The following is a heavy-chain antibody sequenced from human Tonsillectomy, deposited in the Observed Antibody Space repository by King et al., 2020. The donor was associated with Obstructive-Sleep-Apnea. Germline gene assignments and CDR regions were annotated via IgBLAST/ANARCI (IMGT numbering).Heavy chain of an antibody. D-gene: IGHD4-17*01. CDR2: VNSRTYGGTS. CDR3: STLHDYGDHY. Sequence: VQLVESGGAFVKPGGSLRLSCATSGFTFSNGWMSWVRQSPGKGLEWVGRVNSRTYGGTSDYAAPVKCRCAISRDDSETKLYLQMNSLKTEDTATYYCSTLHDYGDHYWGQGTLVTVSS. V-gene: IGHV3-15*02. CDR1: GFTFSNGW. J-gene: IGHJ4*02.